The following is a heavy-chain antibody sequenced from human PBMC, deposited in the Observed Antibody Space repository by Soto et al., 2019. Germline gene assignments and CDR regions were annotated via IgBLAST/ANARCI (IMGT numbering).Heavy chain of an antibody. V-gene: IGHV4-59*01. CDR2: FYYSGST. J-gene: IGHJ4*02. Sequence: PSETLSLTCTVSGDSITTYYWSWIRQPPGKGLEWIGCFYYSGSTNYNPSLKSRVTISVDTSKNQFSLKLSSVTAADTAVYYCARARGDYCFDYWGQGTLVTVSS. CDR3: ARARGDYCFDY. D-gene: IGHD4-17*01. CDR1: GDSITTYY.